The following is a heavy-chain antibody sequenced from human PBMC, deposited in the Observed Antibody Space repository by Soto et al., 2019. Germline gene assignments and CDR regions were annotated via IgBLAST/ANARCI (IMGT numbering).Heavy chain of an antibody. V-gene: IGHV4-59*01. CDR3: ARGSTDFDY. CDR2: IYYSGST. CDR1: GGSISIYY. D-gene: IGHD4-17*01. Sequence: PSETLSLTCTVSGGSISIYYWSWIRQPPGKGLEWIGYIYYSGSTNYNPSLKSRVTTSVDTSKNQFSLKLSSVTAADTAVYYCARGSTDFDYWGQGTLVTVSS. J-gene: IGHJ4*02.